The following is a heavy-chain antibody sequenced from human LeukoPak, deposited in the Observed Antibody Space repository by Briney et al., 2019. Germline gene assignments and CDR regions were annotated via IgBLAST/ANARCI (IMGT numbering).Heavy chain of an antibody. CDR1: GGSISSSNYY. V-gene: IGHV4-39*01. J-gene: IGHJ4*02. Sequence: PSETLSLTCTVSGGSISSSNYYWGWIRQPPGKGLEWIGSIYYSGSTYYNPSLKSRVTISVDTSKNQFSLKLSSVTAADTAVYYCARPIDPNYYDSSGFDYWGQGTLVTVSS. D-gene: IGHD3-22*01. CDR3: ARPIDPNYYDSSGFDY. CDR2: IYYSGST.